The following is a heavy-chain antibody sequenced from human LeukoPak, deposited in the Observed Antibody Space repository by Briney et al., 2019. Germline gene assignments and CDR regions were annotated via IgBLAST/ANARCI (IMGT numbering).Heavy chain of an antibody. Sequence: SETLSLTCTVSGGSISSYYWSWIRQPPGKGLEWIGYIYYSGSTNYSPSLKSRVTISVDTSKNQFSLKLSSVTAADTAVYYCARDYPGFDYWGQGTLVTVSS. CDR2: IYYSGST. CDR3: ARDYPGFDY. D-gene: IGHD3-10*01. CDR1: GGSISSYY. V-gene: IGHV4-59*01. J-gene: IGHJ4*02.